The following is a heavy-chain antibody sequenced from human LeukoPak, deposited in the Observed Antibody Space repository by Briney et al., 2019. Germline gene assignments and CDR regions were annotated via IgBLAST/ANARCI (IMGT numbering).Heavy chain of an antibody. CDR2: INPNSGGT. D-gene: IGHD2-21*02. V-gene: IGHV1-2*02. CDR3: ARGPYCGGDCYFNWFDP. CDR1: GYTFTGYY. Sequence: ASVKVSCKASGYTFTGYYMHWVRQAPGQGLEWMGWINPNSGGTNYAQKFQGRVTMTRDTSISTAYMELSRLRSDDTAVYYCARGPYCGGDCYFNWFDPWGQGTLVTVSS. J-gene: IGHJ5*02.